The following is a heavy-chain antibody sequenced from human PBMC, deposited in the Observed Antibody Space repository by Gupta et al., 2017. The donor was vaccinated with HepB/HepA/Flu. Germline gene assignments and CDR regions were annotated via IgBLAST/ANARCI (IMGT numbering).Heavy chain of an antibody. Sequence: QVQLVQSGGEVKNPGASVKLSRKASGYTFTIYGFTWVRQAPGQALEWIGWISAYNGKTDYAQKFQGRVTMTTETAKSTAYMELRSLRSDDTAVYYCGRWGPMYYYMDVWGKVTTVSVSS. CDR3: GRWGPMYYYMDV. J-gene: IGHJ6*03. V-gene: IGHV1-18*01. CDR1: GYTFTIYG. CDR2: ISAYNGKT. D-gene: IGHD2-2*01.